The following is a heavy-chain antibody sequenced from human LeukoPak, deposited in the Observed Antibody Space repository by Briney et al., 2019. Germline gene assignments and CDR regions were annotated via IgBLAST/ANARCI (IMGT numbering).Heavy chain of an antibody. D-gene: IGHD3-3*01. J-gene: IGHJ5*02. Sequence: GASVTVSCRASGYTFTSYAMHWVRQAPGQRLEWMGWINAGNGNTKYSQKFQGRVTITRDTSASTAYMELSSLRSEDTAVYYCAEDGERNTRRITIFGVVIGVKANWFGPRGQGTLVTVSS. CDR1: GYTFTSYA. CDR2: INAGNGNT. CDR3: AEDGERNTRRITIFGVVIGVKANWFGP. V-gene: IGHV1-3*01.